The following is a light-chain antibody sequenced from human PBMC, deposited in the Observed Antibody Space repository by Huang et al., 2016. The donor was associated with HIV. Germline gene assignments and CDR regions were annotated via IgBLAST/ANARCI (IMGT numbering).Light chain of an antibody. CDR2: LGS. CDR3: MEALKTPYT. V-gene: IGKV2-28*01. J-gene: IGKJ2*01. Sequence: DIVMIQSPLSLPVTPGEPASISCRSSQSLLHTNAYNYLDWYLQKPGQSPTLLIYLGSSRASGVPDRFSGGGSGTRFSLNISRVEAEDAGIYYCMEALKTPYTFGQGTKLEIK. CDR1: QSLLHTNAYNY.